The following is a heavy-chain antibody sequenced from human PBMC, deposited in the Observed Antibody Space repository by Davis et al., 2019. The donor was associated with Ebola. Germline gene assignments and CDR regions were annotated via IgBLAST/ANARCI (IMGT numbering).Heavy chain of an antibody. V-gene: IGHV3-30*18. CDR2: ISYDGKNK. CDR3: AKDMSWIQLGDDIGFYYHGMDV. CDR1: GFSFSNYG. J-gene: IGHJ6*04. Sequence: GESLKISCAASGFSFSNYGMHWVRQAPGKGLEWVAIISYDGKNKYYGDFVKGRFAISRDNSKNTLYLQMNSLRGEDTAVYHCAKDMSWIQLGDDIGFYYHGMDVWGKGTTVTVSS. D-gene: IGHD5-18*01.